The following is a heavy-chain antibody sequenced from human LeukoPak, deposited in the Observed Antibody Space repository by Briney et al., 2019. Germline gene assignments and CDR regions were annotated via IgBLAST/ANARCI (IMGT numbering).Heavy chain of an antibody. Sequence: ASVKVSCKSSGYTFTGYYMHWVRQAPGQGLEWMGWINPNSGGTNYAQKFQGRVTMTRDTSISTAYMELSRLRSDDTAVYYCARVGSSSSPEDYWGQGTLVTVSS. CDR3: ARVGSSSSPEDY. CDR1: GYTFTGYY. D-gene: IGHD6-6*01. J-gene: IGHJ4*02. V-gene: IGHV1-2*02. CDR2: INPNSGGT.